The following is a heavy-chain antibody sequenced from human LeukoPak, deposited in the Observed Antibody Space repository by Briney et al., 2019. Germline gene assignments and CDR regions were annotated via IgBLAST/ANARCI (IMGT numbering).Heavy chain of an antibody. V-gene: IGHV4-59*01. J-gene: IGHJ4*02. CDR2: IYYNGIT. CDR1: GGSISTYY. Sequence: SETLSLTCTVSGGSISTYYWSWIRQPPGKGLEWIGYIYYNGITNYNPSLKSRVTISVDTSENQFSLKLSSVTAADTAVYFCARIHYDAFDHWGLGTLVTVSS. CDR3: ARIHYDAFDH. D-gene: IGHD5-12*01.